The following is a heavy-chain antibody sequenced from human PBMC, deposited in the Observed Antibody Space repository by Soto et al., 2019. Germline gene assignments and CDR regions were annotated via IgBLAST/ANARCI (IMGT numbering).Heavy chain of an antibody. Sequence: ASVKVSCKASGYTFTSYAMHWVRQAPGQRLEWMGWINAGNGNTKYSQKFQGRVTITRDTSASTAYMELSSLRSEDTAVYYCAREGRITIFGVVNGAFDIWGQGTMVTVSS. CDR1: GYTFTSYA. J-gene: IGHJ3*02. D-gene: IGHD3-3*01. V-gene: IGHV1-3*01. CDR3: AREGRITIFGVVNGAFDI. CDR2: INAGNGNT.